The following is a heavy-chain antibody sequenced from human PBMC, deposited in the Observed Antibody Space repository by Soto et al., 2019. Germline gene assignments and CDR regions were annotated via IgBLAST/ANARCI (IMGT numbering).Heavy chain of an antibody. V-gene: IGHV1-2*02. D-gene: IGHD1-1*01. CDR1: GYTFTAYY. CDR2: VNPKSGAT. J-gene: IGHJ5*02. Sequence: QVRLVQSGAEVLQPGASVKVSCTTSGYTFTAYYLHWVRQAPGQGLEWMGWVNPKSGATNYAQKFQGRLSMTRDTSLSSAHMQLSRLTSDDTAVYYCATDTNGTTGWFHPWGQGTQVTVSS. CDR3: ATDTNGTTGWFHP.